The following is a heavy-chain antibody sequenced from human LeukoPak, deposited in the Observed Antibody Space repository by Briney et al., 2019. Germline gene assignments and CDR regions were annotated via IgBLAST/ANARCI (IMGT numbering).Heavy chain of an antibody. CDR3: AREMDYYYDSSGYIDY. CDR1: GFTFSSYS. D-gene: IGHD3-22*01. J-gene: IGHJ4*02. V-gene: IGHV3-21*01. Sequence: GGSLRLSCAASGFTFSSYSMNWVRQAPGKGLEWVSSISSSSSYIYYADSVRGRFTISRDNAKNSLYLQMNSLRAEDTAVYYCAREMDYYYDSSGYIDYWGQGTLVTVSS. CDR2: ISSSSSYI.